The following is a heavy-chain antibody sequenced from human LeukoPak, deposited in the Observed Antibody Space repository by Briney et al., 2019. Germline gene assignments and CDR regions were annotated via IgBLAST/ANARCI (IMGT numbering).Heavy chain of an antibody. Sequence: GGSLRLSCAASGFIFSSYAMSWVRQAPGKGLEWVSAISGSGGSTYYADSVKGRFTISRDNSKNTLYLQMNSLRAEDTAVYYCAKDRRQQLGLRGEKYFQHWGQGTLVTVSS. CDR3: AKDRRQQLGLRGEKYFQH. D-gene: IGHD6-13*01. V-gene: IGHV3-23*01. CDR1: GFIFSSYA. CDR2: ISGSGGST. J-gene: IGHJ1*01.